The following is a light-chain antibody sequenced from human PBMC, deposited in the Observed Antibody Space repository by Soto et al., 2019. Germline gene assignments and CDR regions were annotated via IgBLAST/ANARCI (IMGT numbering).Light chain of an antibody. CDR1: SSDVGGYNY. J-gene: IGLJ1*01. CDR2: DVT. Sequence: QSALTQPASVSGSPGQSITISCTGTSSDVGGYNYVSWYQQHPGKGPNLMIYDVTNRPSGVSNRFSGSKSGNTASLTISGLQAEDESDYYCSSYTSSSTLYVFGTGTKVTV. CDR3: SSYTSSSTLYV. V-gene: IGLV2-14*01.